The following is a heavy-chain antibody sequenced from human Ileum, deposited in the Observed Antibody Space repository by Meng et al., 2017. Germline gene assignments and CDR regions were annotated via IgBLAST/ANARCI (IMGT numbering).Heavy chain of an antibody. V-gene: IGHV4-61*08. CDR3: ARDHWGSLDY. Sequence: QVQRDVLGPWLLSPSDTLSLRCTVSGGSVSSAGYQWGWIRQPPGKGLEWIGYASTNYNPSLKSRVTISLDTSKNQFSLKLSSVTAADTAVYYCARDHWGSLDYWGQGILVTVSS. D-gene: IGHD7-27*01. J-gene: IGHJ4*02. CDR2: AST. CDR1: GGSVSSAGYQ.